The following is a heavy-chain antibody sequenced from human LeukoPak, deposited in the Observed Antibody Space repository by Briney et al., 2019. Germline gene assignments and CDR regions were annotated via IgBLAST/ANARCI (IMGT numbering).Heavy chain of an antibody. CDR3: ARAKGSYSFDY. J-gene: IGHJ4*02. D-gene: IGHD3-10*01. CDR2: MNQDGSEI. V-gene: IGHV3-7*03. Sequence: GGSLRLSCAASGFTFSSYWVTWVRQAPGKGLEWVANMNQDGSEIYHVDSVKDRFTISRDNAKKSLYLQMNSLRAEDTAVYHCARAKGSYSFDYWGQGTLVTVSS. CDR1: GFTFSSYW.